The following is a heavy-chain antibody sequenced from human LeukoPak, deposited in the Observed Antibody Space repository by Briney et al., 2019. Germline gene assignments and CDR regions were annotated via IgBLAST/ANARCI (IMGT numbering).Heavy chain of an antibody. J-gene: IGHJ5*02. D-gene: IGHD6-19*01. V-gene: IGHV3-33*08. Sequence: GGSLRLSCAASGFTFSSYAMSWVRQAPGKGLEWVAVIWYDGSNKYYADSVKGRFTISRDNSKNTLYLQLNSLRAEDTAVYYCARDLLGSSGWFPWGQGTLVTVSS. CDR1: GFTFSSYA. CDR2: IWYDGSNK. CDR3: ARDLLGSSGWFP.